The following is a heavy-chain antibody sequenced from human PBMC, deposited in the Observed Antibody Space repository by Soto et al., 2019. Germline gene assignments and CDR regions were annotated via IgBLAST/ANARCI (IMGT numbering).Heavy chain of an antibody. CDR2: IPHDGSNK. V-gene: IGHV3-30*18. D-gene: IGHD2-15*01. CDR1: GFTFSNYA. CDR3: VKRVGGDGGAPGY. Sequence: QVQLVESGGDVVQPGRSLRLSCAASGFTFSNYAMHWVRQPPGKGLEWVAAIPHDGSNKYYADSVKGRFTISRDNSKNSLYLQMNSLRAEATAVYYCVKRVGGDGGAPGYWGQGTLVTVSS. J-gene: IGHJ4*02.